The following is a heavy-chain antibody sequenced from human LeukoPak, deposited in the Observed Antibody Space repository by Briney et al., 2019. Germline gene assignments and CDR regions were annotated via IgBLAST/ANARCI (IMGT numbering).Heavy chain of an antibody. V-gene: IGHV1-2*02. D-gene: IGHD2-15*01. J-gene: IGHJ4*02. Sequence: ASVKVSCKASGYTFTGYYMHWVRQAPGQGLEWMGWINPNSGGTNYAQKFQGRVTMTRDTSISTAYMELRRLRSDDTAVYYCARMGRYCSGGSCSFDYWGQGTLVTVSS. CDR2: INPNSGGT. CDR3: ARMGRYCSGGSCSFDY. CDR1: GYTFTGYY.